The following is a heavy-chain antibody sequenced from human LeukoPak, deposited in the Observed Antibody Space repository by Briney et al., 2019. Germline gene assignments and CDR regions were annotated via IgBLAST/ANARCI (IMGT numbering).Heavy chain of an antibody. V-gene: IGHV3-30*04. CDR3: AKRPTVTSLSRFHMDV. J-gene: IGHJ6*03. D-gene: IGHD1-1*01. CDR2: VLSDGSDQ. CDR1: GFTFNSYA. Sequence: GSLRLSCAASGFTFNSYAMKWVRQAPGKGLEWLAVVLSDGSDQYYGDSVKGRFTISRDNSKNTLYLQMNSLRAEDTAVYYCAKRPTVTSLSRFHMDVWGKGTTVTISS.